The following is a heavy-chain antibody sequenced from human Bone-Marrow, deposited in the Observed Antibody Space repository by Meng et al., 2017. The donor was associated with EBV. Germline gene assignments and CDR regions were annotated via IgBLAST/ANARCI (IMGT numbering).Heavy chain of an antibody. CDR2: IYYSGSS. D-gene: IGHD4-17*01. V-gene: IGHV4-30-4*01. J-gene: IGHJ5*01. CDR3: ARASDGDYVVRFDS. Sequence: QVQLQESGPGLVKPSQXLSLTCAVSGGSISSGGYYWSWIRQPPGKGLEWIGYIYYSGSSYYNPSLKSRVTISLDTSKNQFSLKLTSVTAADTAVYYCARASDGDYVVRFDSWGQGTLVTVSS. CDR1: GGSISSGGYY.